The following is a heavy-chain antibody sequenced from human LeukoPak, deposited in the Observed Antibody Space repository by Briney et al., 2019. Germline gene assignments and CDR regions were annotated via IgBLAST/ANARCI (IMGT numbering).Heavy chain of an antibody. D-gene: IGHD6-6*01. CDR2: IYISGST. J-gene: IGHJ4*02. V-gene: IGHV4-4*07. CDR3: AREGAARPGFDY. Sequence: SETLSLTCTVSGGSISTDRWNWIRQPAGKGLEWIGRIYISGSTNYNPSLKSRVTVSVDTSKNLLSLNLRSVTAADTAVYYCAREGAARPGFDYWGQGTLVTVSS. CDR1: GGSISTDR.